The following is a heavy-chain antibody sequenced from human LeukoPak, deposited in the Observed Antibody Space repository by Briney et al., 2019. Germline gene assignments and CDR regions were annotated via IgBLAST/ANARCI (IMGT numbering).Heavy chain of an antibody. J-gene: IGHJ3*02. CDR2: VYYSGSA. Sequence: SETLSLTCTVSGGSISSNYWSWIRQPPGKGLEWIGYVYYSGSANYNPSLESRVTISLDTSKNHFSLKLSSVTAADTAVYYCARIRADTSGYYYGSPSSHDAFDIWGQGTGVTVSS. CDR1: GGSISSNY. D-gene: IGHD3-22*01. V-gene: IGHV4-59*01. CDR3: ARIRADTSGYYYGSPSSHDAFDI.